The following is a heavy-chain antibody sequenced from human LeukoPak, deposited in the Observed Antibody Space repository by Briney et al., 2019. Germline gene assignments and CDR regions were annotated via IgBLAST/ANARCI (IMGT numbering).Heavy chain of an antibody. Sequence: GSLRLSCAASGFTFSRYELNWVRQALGKGLEWVSYISSSGSIIYYADSVKGRFTISRDNAKNSLYLQMSSLRAEDTAVYYCARDLGMTDGDYVSYFDYWGQGTLVTVSS. CDR1: GFTFSRYE. CDR2: ISSSGSII. J-gene: IGHJ4*02. V-gene: IGHV3-48*03. D-gene: IGHD4-17*01. CDR3: ARDLGMTDGDYVSYFDY.